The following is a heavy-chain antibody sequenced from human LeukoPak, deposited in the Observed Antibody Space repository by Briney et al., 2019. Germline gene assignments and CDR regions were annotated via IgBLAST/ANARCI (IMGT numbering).Heavy chain of an antibody. J-gene: IGHJ5*02. D-gene: IGHD6-13*01. V-gene: IGHV4-59*01. Sequence: SETLSLTCTVSGGSISSYYWGWIRQPPGKGLVWIGYIYYSGSTNYNPSLKSRVTISVDTSKNQFSLKLSSVTAADTAVYYCARAGQQLVENWFDPWGQGTLVTVSS. CDR3: ARAGQQLVENWFDP. CDR2: IYYSGST. CDR1: GGSISSYY.